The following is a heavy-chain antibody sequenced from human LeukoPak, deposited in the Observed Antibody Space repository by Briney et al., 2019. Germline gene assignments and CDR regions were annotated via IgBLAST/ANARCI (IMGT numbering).Heavy chain of an antibody. V-gene: IGHV4-34*01. Sequence: KLSETLSLTCAVYGGSLSGYYWSWVRQPPGKGLEWIGEINHSGSTNYNPFLTSRVTISVDTSKNQFSLKLSSVTAADTAVYYCARGQEPDCSSTSCPNWFDPWGQGTLVTVSS. CDR1: GGSLSGYY. CDR2: INHSGST. J-gene: IGHJ5*02. CDR3: ARGQEPDCSSTSCPNWFDP. D-gene: IGHD2-2*01.